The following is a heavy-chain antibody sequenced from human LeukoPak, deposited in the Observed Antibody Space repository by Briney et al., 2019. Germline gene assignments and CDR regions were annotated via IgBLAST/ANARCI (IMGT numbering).Heavy chain of an antibody. CDR2: IITIFGTA. CDR3: ARVGQQPGYYNCFDP. D-gene: IGHD6-13*01. CDR1: GGTFISYA. J-gene: IGHJ5*02. Sequence: GSSXKVSCKAAGGTFISYAISWVRQAPGQGLEWKGRIITIFGTANYEQKFQGRVTITTDEYTSTAYMELSSLRSEDTAVYYCARVGQQPGYYNCFDPWGQGTLVTVSS. V-gene: IGHV1-69*05.